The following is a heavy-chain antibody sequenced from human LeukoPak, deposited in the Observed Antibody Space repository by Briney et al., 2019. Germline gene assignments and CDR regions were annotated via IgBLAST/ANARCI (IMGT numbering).Heavy chain of an antibody. CDR2: INPNSGGT. CDR1: GYTFSGYY. D-gene: IGHD6-19*01. J-gene: IGHJ4*02. Sequence: ASVKVSCKASGYTFSGYYMNWVRQAPGQGLEWMGRINPNSGGTNYAQKFQGRVTMTRDTSISTAYMELSRLRSDHTAVYYCAREDNLGSGSSPNDYWGQGTLVTVSS. CDR3: AREDNLGSGSSPNDY. V-gene: IGHV1-2*06.